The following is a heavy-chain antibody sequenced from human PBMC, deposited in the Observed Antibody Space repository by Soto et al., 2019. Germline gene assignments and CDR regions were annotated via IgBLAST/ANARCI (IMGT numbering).Heavy chain of an antibody. V-gene: IGHV3-48*01. Sequence: GGSLRLSCAASGFTFSSYSMNWVRQAPGKGLEWVSYISSSSSTIYYADSVKGRFTISSDTAKNSLYLQMNSLRAEDTAVYYCARGLNPVGGSGSYYNDYWGQGTLVTVSS. D-gene: IGHD3-10*01. J-gene: IGHJ4*02. CDR2: ISSSSSTI. CDR3: ARGLNPVGGSGSYYNDY. CDR1: GFTFSSYS.